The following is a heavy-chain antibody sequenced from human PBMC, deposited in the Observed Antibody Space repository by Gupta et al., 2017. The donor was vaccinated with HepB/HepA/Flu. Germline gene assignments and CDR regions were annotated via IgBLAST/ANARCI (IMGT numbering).Heavy chain of an antibody. CDR2: MFSSGDS. J-gene: IGHJ6*04. Sequence: QVQLQESGPGLVKPSETLSLSCSVSAGSINDYYWPWIRQPAGQGLEWIGRMFSSGDSRYNPSLQRRGTMSLDTSKKQVSLKLNSGTAAETAVYYCTRGIVWPLSLGYQYFQMDVGGKVAAVTVYS. D-gene: IGHD2-15*01. V-gene: IGHV4-4*07. CDR1: AGSINDYY. CDR3: TRGIVWPLSLGYQYFQMDV.